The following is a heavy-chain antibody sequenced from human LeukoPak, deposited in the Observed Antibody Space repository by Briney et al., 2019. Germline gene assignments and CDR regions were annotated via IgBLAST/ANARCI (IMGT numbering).Heavy chain of an antibody. D-gene: IGHD1-26*01. J-gene: IGHJ5*02. CDR1: GFIFSYSA. CDR3: ARDLSSAPHDAKWAANVFDP. Sequence: GGSLRLSCAASGFIFSYSALHWVRRAPGKGLEWVALTSYDGRSSFYTDSVKGRFTISRDNSKNTLYLQMNSLGPDDTGVYYCARDLSSAPHDAKWAANVFDPWGQGTLVTVTS. V-gene: IGHV3-30*04. CDR2: TSYDGRSS.